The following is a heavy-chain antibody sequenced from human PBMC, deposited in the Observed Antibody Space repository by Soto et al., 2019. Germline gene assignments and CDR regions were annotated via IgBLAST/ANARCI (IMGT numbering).Heavy chain of an antibody. CDR2: FTGRDGST. CDR3: AKQRGPLANDAFDV. CDR1: GFSFSIYA. V-gene: IGHV3-23*01. J-gene: IGHJ3*01. D-gene: IGHD3-16*01. Sequence: GGSLRLSCAASGFSFSIYAMSWVRQVPGKGLEWVSGFTGRDGSTYYADSVKGRFSISGGDSMTTVYLQLNSLRVEDTAIYYCAKQRGPLANDAFDVWGQGTMVTVSS.